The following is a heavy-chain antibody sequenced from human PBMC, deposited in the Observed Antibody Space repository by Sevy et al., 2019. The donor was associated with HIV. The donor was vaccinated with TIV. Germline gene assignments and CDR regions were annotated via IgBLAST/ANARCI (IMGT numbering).Heavy chain of an antibody. CDR1: GGSISSSSYY. CDR3: ARNGSYDFWSGYYEAYLDY. J-gene: IGHJ4*02. V-gene: IGHV4-39*01. CDR2: IYYSGSI. Sequence: SESLSLTCTVSGGSISSSSYYWGWIRQPPGKGLEWIGCIYYSGSIYYNPSLKSRCNISEDTSKNQFSLKLSSVTAADTAVYYCARNGSYDFWSGYYEAYLDYWGQGTLVTVLS. D-gene: IGHD3-3*01.